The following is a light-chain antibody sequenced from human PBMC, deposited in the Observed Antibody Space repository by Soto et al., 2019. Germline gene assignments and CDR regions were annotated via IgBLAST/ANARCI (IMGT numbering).Light chain of an antibody. CDR1: QGISSY. CDR2: AAS. CDR3: QQLNSYST. V-gene: IGKV1-9*01. Sequence: IQLTQSPSSLSASVGDRVTITCRASQGISSYLAWYQQKPGKAPKLLIYAASTLQSGVPSRLSGSGSGTDFTLTISSLQPEDFATYYCQQLNSYSTFGQGTRLEIK. J-gene: IGKJ5*01.